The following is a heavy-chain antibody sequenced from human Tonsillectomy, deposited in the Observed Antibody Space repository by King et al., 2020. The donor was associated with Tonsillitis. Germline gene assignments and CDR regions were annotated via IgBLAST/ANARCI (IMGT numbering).Heavy chain of an antibody. J-gene: IGHJ5*02. Sequence: QLVQSGAEVKKPGASVKVSCKASGYTFTDYCVHWVRQAPGQGLEWLGWISPNSGGTNYAQKFQGRVTMSRDTSISTAYMELSRLRSDDTAVYYFARDAAGDDLGNHWFDPWGQGTLVTVSS. CDR3: ARDAAGDDLGNHWFDP. CDR2: ISPNSGGT. D-gene: IGHD4-17*01. V-gene: IGHV1-2*02. CDR1: GYTFTDYC.